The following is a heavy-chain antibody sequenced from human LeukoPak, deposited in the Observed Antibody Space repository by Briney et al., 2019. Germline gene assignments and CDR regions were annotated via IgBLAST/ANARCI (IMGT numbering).Heavy chain of an antibody. D-gene: IGHD6-6*01. CDR1: GYTFTSYA. J-gene: IGHJ5*02. CDR3: ARSYTYIAARRFDP. V-gene: IGHV7-4-1*02. Sequence: ASVKVSCKASGYTFTSYAMNWVRQAPGQGLEWMGWINTNTGNPTYAQGFTGRFVFSLDTSVSTAYLQISSLKAEDTAVYYCARSYTYIAARRFDPWGQGTLVTVSS. CDR2: INTNTGNP.